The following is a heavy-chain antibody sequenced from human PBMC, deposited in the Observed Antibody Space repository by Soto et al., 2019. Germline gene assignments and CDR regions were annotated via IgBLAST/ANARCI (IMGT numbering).Heavy chain of an antibody. V-gene: IGHV1-69*08. D-gene: IGHD3-3*01. J-gene: IGHJ6*02. CDR1: GGTFSSHT. CDR2: IIPILGIT. CDR3: AKDGGRGHDYYYDDMDV. Sequence: QVQLVQSGAEVKKPGSSVKVSCKASGGTFSSHTINWVRQAPGQGLEWMGRIIPILGITNYAQRFQGGVTIIADKFTSTAYMELSSLRSEDTAVYYCAKDGGRGHDYYYDDMDVWGQGTTVTVSS.